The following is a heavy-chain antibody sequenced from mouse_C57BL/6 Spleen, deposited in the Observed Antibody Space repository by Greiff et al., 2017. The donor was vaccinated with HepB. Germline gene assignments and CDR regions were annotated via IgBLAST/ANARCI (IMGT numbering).Heavy chain of an antibody. Sequence: VQLQQPGAELVKPGASVKLSCKASGYTFTSYWMHWVKQRPGQGLEWIGMIHPNSGSTNYNEKFKSKATLTVDKSSSTAYMQLSSLTSEDSAVYYCARERVTTGYYAMDYWGQGTSVTVSS. V-gene: IGHV1-64*01. CDR3: ARERVTTGYYAMDY. D-gene: IGHD2-2*01. J-gene: IGHJ4*01. CDR2: IHPNSGST. CDR1: GYTFTSYW.